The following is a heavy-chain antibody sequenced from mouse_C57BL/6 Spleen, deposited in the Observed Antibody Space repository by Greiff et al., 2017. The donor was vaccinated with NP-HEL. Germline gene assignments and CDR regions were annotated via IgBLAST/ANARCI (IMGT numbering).Heavy chain of an antibody. Sequence: VQLQQPGAELVKPGASVKLSCKASGYTFTSYWMHWVKQRPGQGLEWIGMIHPNSGSTNYNEKFKSKATLTVDKSSSTAYMQLSSLTSEDSAVYYCARDYGYDDYFDYWGQGTTLTVSS. CDR1: GYTFTSYW. CDR3: ARDYGYDDYFDY. CDR2: IHPNSGST. V-gene: IGHV1-64*01. J-gene: IGHJ2*01. D-gene: IGHD2-2*01.